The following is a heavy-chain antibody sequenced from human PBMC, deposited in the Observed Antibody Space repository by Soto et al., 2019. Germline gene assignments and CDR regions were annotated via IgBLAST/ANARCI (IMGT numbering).Heavy chain of an antibody. CDR1: GYTFTDYF. CDR2: INPNSRGT. D-gene: IGHD3-10*01. CDR3: ARVTLKAGNWFDP. V-gene: IGHV1-2*02. Sequence: SVKVSCKASGYTFTDYFIHWVRQAPGQGFEWMGWINPNSRGTNYAQKFQGRVTMTRDTSNNTAYMELRGLRSDDTAVYYCARVTLKAGNWFDPWGQGTLVTVSS. J-gene: IGHJ5*02.